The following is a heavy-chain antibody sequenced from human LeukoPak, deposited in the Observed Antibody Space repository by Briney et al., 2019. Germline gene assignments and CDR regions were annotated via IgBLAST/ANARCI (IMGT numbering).Heavy chain of an antibody. V-gene: IGHV4-4*09. CDR1: GGSISHYY. Sequence: SETLSLTCTVSGGSISHYYWSWIRQPPGKGLEWIGSIYTSGSTNYKPSLKSRVTISVDTSKNQFSLKLTSVTAADTAVYYCARLLPPSGSYSYYYYYMDVWGKGTTVTVSS. J-gene: IGHJ6*03. D-gene: IGHD1-26*01. CDR3: ARLLPPSGSYSYYYYYMDV. CDR2: IYTSGST.